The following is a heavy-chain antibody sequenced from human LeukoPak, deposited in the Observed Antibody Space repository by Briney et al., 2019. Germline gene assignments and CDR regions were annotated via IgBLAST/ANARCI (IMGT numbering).Heavy chain of an antibody. J-gene: IGHJ5*02. CDR2: IYYSGST. CDR3: ARVDNGLSADGAGRSETNWFDP. Sequence: PSETLSLTCTVSGGSISSYYWSWIRQPPGKGLEWIGYIYYSGSTNYNPSLKSRVTISVDTSRNQFSLKLSSVTAADTAGYYCARVDNGLSADGAGRSETNWFDPWGQGTLVTVSS. V-gene: IGHV4-59*01. CDR1: GGSISSYY. D-gene: IGHD3-10*01.